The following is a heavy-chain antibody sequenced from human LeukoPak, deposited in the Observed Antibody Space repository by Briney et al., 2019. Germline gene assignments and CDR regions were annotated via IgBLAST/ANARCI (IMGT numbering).Heavy chain of an antibody. D-gene: IGHD4-17*01. CDR1: GYTFTSYG. CDR3: ARIDYGDYLGDY. J-gene: IGHJ4*02. CDR2: ISAYNGNT. V-gene: IGHV1-18*04. Sequence: ASVKVSCKASGYTFTSYGISWVRQAPGQGLEWMGWISAYNGNTNYAQKLQGRVTMTTDTSTSTAYMELRSLRSDDTVVYYCARIDYGDYLGDYWGQGTLVTVSS.